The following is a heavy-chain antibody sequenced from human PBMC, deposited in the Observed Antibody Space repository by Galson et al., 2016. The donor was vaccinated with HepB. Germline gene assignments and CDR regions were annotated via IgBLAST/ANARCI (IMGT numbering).Heavy chain of an antibody. CDR3: ARDFYDGACHYMDY. J-gene: IGHJ4*02. Sequence: SLRLSCAASGFTFSDHYIDRVRQAPGKGLEWVGRSRHKAHSYTTQYAASVKGRFAISRDESEDSLYLQMNSLKTEDTAVYYCARDFYDGACHYMDYWGRGTLVTVSS. CDR2: SRHKAHSYTT. CDR1: GFTFSDHY. V-gene: IGHV3-72*01. D-gene: IGHD2/OR15-2a*01.